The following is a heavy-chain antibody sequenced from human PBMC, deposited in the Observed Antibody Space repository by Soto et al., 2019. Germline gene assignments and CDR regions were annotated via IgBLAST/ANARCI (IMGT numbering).Heavy chain of an antibody. CDR2: IITIFGTA. Sequence: QVQLVQSGAEVKKPGSSVKVSCKASGGTFSSYIISWVRQAPGQGLEWMGGIITIFGTANYAQNFQGRVMITADKSTSTAYMALSSLRSEDTAVYSCERNFRNGEPPFDYRGQGTRVTVSS. CDR1: GGTFSSYI. D-gene: IGHD3-3*01. CDR3: ERNFRNGEPPFDY. J-gene: IGHJ4*02. V-gene: IGHV1-69*06.